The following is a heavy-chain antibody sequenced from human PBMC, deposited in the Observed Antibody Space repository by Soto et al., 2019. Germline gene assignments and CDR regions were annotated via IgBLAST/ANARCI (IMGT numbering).Heavy chain of an antibody. Sequence: QVQLVQSGAEVKKPGASVKVSCKASGYTFTSYAMHWVRQAPGQRLEWMGWINAGNGNTHYSQKFKGRVTITRDTAGSTAYMELSSLRSEDTAVYYSARDSRVRGVNVPVYWGQGTVVTVSS. CDR3: ARDSRVRGVNVPVY. V-gene: IGHV1-3*01. D-gene: IGHD3-10*01. CDR1: GYTFTSYA. J-gene: IGHJ4*02. CDR2: INAGNGNT.